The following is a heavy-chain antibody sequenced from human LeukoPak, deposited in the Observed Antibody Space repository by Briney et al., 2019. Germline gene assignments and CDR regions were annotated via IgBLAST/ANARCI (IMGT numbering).Heavy chain of an antibody. D-gene: IGHD3-16*02. V-gene: IGHV1-69*06. J-gene: IGHJ5*02. CDR1: GGTFSSYG. CDR2: SIPFFGRA. Sequence: ASVKVSCKASGGTFSSYGISWVRQAPGQGLEWMGVSIPFFGRADYAQKFQGRDTITADKSTSTSYMDLTSLKSEDTAVYYCARDNNDYVWGSYRYGFDPWGQGTLVTVSS. CDR3: ARDNNDYVWGSYRYGFDP.